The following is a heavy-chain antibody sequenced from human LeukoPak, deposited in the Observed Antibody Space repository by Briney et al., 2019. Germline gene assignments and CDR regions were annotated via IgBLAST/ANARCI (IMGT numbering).Heavy chain of an antibody. J-gene: IGHJ6*02. CDR2: SRNKANSYTT. V-gene: IGHV3-72*01. D-gene: IGHD3-10*01. CDR3: ARSGGAFGYYGLDG. Sequence: PGGSLRLSCAASGFSFSDHFMDWVRQAPGKGLEWVDRSRNKANSYTTEYAASVKGRFTISRDDSKNSLYLQMNSLKTEDTAVYHCARSGGAFGYYGLDGWGQGTTVTVSS. CDR1: GFSFSDHF.